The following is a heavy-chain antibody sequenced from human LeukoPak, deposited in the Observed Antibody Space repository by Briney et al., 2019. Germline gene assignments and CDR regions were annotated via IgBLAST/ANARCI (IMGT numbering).Heavy chain of an antibody. J-gene: IGHJ1*01. V-gene: IGHV1-2*02. CDR3: ARATPFYYGGIDDYYPEYFHH. Sequence: GASVKVSCKASGYTFTDYYIHWVRQAPGQGLEWMGWINPNSGGTHYAQKFLGRVTMTRDTSISTVYMELSRLRSDDTAVYYCARATPFYYGGIDDYYPEYFHHWGQGTLVTVSS. CDR1: GYTFTDYY. CDR2: INPNSGGT. D-gene: IGHD3-22*01.